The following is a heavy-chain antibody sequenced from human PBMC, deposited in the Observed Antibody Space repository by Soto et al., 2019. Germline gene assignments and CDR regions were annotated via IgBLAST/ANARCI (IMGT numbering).Heavy chain of an antibody. V-gene: IGHV4-31*03. J-gene: IGHJ5*02. CDR2: IYYSGST. D-gene: IGHD2-8*01. CDR1: GGSISSGGYY. Sequence: QVQLQESGPGLVKPSQTLSLTCTVSGGSISSGGYYWSWIRQHPGKGLEWIGNIYYSGSTYYNPSLKRRVTKSVDTSKNQFSLKLSSVTAADTAVYYCARSEGVYAIYNWFDPWGQGTLVTVSS. CDR3: ARSEGVYAIYNWFDP.